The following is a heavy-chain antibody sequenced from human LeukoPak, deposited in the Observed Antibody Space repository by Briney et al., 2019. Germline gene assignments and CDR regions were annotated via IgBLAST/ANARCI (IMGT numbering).Heavy chain of an antibody. CDR2: IYSRGST. Sequence: GGSLRLSCAASGFTVSNNYMRWVRQAPGKGLERVSSIYSRGSTSYVDSVKGRFTISRDNSKNTLFLQMNSLRVEDTAVYYCARDYYGPWGQGTLVTVSS. D-gene: IGHD3-22*01. J-gene: IGHJ5*02. V-gene: IGHV3-66*03. CDR1: GFTVSNNY. CDR3: ARDYYGP.